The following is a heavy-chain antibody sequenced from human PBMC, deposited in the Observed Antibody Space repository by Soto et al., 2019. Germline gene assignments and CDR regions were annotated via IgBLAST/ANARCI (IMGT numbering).Heavy chain of an antibody. CDR1: GFSLSTSAVG. D-gene: IGHD1-1*01. CDR3: AHRDSTGTTTYFDS. J-gene: IGHJ4*02. CDR2: IYWDDDK. Sequence: QITLKESGPTLVKPTQTLTLTCTFSGFSLSTSAVGVGWIRQPPEKALEWLALIYWDDDKRYSPSLKSRLTITKDTSKNQVVLTMTNMDPKDTATYYCAHRDSTGTTTYFDSWGQGIPVTVAS. V-gene: IGHV2-5*02.